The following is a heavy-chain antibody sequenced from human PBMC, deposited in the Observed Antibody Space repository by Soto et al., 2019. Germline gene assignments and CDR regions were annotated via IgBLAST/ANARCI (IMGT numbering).Heavy chain of an antibody. V-gene: IGHV4-61*01. CDR3: EREGKRVSMVRGFDS. D-gene: IGHD3-10*01. Sequence: QVQLQESGPGLVKPSETLSLTCTVSGGSVSSSSYYWTWLRQPPGKRLEWIGHIYFSGTTEYNSSLKSRVALSVDTSKNQFSLKLSSVIAADTAVYYCEREGKRVSMVRGFDSWGQGTLVTVSS. CDR1: GGSVSSSSYY. J-gene: IGHJ4*02. CDR2: IYFSGTT.